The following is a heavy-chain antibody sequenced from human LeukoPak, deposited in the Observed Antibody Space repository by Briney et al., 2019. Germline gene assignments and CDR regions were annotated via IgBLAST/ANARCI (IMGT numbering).Heavy chain of an antibody. V-gene: IGHV3-15*01. J-gene: IGHJ4*02. CDR2: IKSKTDGGTT. CDR3: TTDSWTAGDCSSTSCYTDF. D-gene: IGHD2-2*02. CDR1: GFTFSNAW. Sequence: GGSLRLSCAASGFTFSNAWMSWVRQAPGKGLEWVGRIKSKTDGGTTDYAAPVKGRFTISRDDSKNTLYLQMNGLKTEDTAVYYCTTDSWTAGDCSSTSCYTDFWGQGTLVTVSS.